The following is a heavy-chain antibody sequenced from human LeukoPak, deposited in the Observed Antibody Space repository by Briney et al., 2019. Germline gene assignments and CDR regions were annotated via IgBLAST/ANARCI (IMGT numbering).Heavy chain of an antibody. V-gene: IGHV3-66*01. CDR3: ARDSSLDY. CDR2: IYSGGTT. CDR1: GFTFSSYG. Sequence: GGSLRLSCAASGFTFSSYGMHWVRQAPGKGLEWVSCIYSGGTTFYADSVKDRFTISRDDSKNTVYLQMSSLRAEDTAVYFCARDSSLDYWGQGALVTVSS. J-gene: IGHJ4*02.